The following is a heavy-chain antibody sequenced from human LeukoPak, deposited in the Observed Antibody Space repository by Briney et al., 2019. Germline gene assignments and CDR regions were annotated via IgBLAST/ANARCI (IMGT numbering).Heavy chain of an antibody. J-gene: IGHJ4*02. CDR3: ARGLGASWYYFDY. CDR2: IHYSGTT. D-gene: IGHD6-13*01. CDR1: GGSISPHY. V-gene: IGHV4-59*11. Sequence: PSETLSLTCTVSGGSISPHYWTWIRQPPGKGLEWIGFIHYSGTTNYNPSLTSRVTISVDTSKNRFSLKLSSVTAADTAVYHCARGLGASWYYFDYWGQGALVTVSS.